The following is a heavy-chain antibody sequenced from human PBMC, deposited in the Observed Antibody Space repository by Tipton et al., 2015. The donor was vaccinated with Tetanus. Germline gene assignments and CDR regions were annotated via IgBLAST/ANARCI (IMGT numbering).Heavy chain of an antibody. Sequence: TLSLTCAVSGVSIRSSTYFWGWIRQPPGKGLEWIGHIFYTGSSHYNPSFESRVTISVDTSKNQFSLRLSSVTAADTAVYYCARDHGITWGGMGYYYGMDVWGQGTTVTVSS. D-gene: IGHD3-16*01. V-gene: IGHV4-30-4*07. CDR3: ARDHGITWGGMGYYYGMDV. CDR2: IFYTGSS. CDR1: GVSIRSSTYF. J-gene: IGHJ6*02.